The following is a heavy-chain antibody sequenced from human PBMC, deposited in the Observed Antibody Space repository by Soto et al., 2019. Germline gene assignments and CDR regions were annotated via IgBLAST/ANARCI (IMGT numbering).Heavy chain of an antibody. J-gene: IGHJ3*02. CDR2: INHSGST. D-gene: IGHD6-19*01. CDR3: AIPGRIAVAGSETFDI. V-gene: IGHV4-34*01. Sequence: SETLSLTCAVYGGSFSGYYWSWIRQPPGKGLEWIGEINHSGSTNYNPSLKSRVTISVDTSKSQFSLKLSSVTAADTAVYYCAIPGRIAVAGSETFDIWGQGTMVTGS. CDR1: GGSFSGYY.